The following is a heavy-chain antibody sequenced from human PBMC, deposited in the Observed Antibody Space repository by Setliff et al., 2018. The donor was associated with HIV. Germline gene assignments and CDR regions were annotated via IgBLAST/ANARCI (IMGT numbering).Heavy chain of an antibody. CDR2: IIPIFNTG. CDR3: TTGRHYYDSSDYPANPFDV. D-gene: IGHD3-22*01. J-gene: IGHJ3*01. CDR1: GGIFINSA. V-gene: IGHV1-69*13. Sequence: ASVKVSCKASGGIFINSAFSWVRQAPGQGLEWMGSIIPIFNTGNYAQKFQNRVTITADESTSTAYMELSSLRSEDTAVYFCTTGRHYYDSSDYPANPFDVWGQGTMVTVSS.